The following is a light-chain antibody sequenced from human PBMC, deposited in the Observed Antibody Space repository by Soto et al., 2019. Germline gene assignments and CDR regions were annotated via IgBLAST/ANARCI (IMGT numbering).Light chain of an antibody. V-gene: IGKV3-11*01. CDR1: QTFSSS. CDR2: EAS. J-gene: IGKJ4*01. Sequence: EIVLTQSPATLSFSPGERATLSCRASQTFSSSLAWYQQKPGQAPRLLIYEASNRATGIPARFSGSGSGADFTLTISSLEPEDFALYYCQQHINWPLTFGGGTKVEIK. CDR3: QQHINWPLT.